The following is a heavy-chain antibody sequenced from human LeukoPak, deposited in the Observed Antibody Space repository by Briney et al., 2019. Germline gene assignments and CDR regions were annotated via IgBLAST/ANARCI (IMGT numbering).Heavy chain of an antibody. CDR2: INTRSSTI. D-gene: IGHD1-1*01. Sequence: GGSLRLSRAASGFIFSSYSMSWVRQAPGKGLEWISYINTRSSTIYYADSVEGRFTISRDNAKNSLYLQINSLRADDTAVYYCARDFDKATEGFDPWGRGTLVTVSS. CDR3: ARDFDKATEGFDP. V-gene: IGHV3-48*01. J-gene: IGHJ5*02. CDR1: GFIFSSYS.